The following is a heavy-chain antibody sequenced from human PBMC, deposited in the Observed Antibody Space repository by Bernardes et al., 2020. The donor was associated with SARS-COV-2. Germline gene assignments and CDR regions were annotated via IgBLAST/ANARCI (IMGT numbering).Heavy chain of an antibody. Sequence: ASVKVSCKASGYTFTGYYMHWVRQAPGQGLEWMGWINPNSGGTNYAQKFQGRVTMTRDTSISTAYMELSRLRSDDTAVYYCARWSTGTTDSDFDYWGQGTLVTVSS. V-gene: IGHV1-2*02. CDR2: INPNSGGT. J-gene: IGHJ4*02. CDR3: ARWSTGTTDSDFDY. CDR1: GYTFTGYY. D-gene: IGHD1-1*01.